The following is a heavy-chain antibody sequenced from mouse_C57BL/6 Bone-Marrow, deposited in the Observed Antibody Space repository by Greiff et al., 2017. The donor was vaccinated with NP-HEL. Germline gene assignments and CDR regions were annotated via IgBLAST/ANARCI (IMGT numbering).Heavy chain of an antibody. J-gene: IGHJ4*01. V-gene: IGHV5-16*01. Sequence: EVKLMESEGGLVQPGSSMKLSCTASGFAFSDYYMAWVRQVPEKGLEWVANINNDGSSTYYLDSLKSRFIISRDNAKNILYLQMSSLKSEDTATYYCAREIYYGNYGAMDYWGQGTSVTVSS. D-gene: IGHD2-1*01. CDR3: AREIYYGNYGAMDY. CDR2: INNDGSST. CDR1: GFAFSDYY.